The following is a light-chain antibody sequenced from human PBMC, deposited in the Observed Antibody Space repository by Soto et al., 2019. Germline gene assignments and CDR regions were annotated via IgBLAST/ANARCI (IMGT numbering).Light chain of an antibody. J-gene: IGLJ1*01. CDR1: SSDVGGFNY. CDR2: EVS. Sequence: QSVLTQPASVSGSPGQSITISCTGTSSDVGGFNYVSWYQQHPGKAPKVLIYEVSYRPSGVSNRFSGSKSGNTASLTISGLQAEDEADYYCDSYTTFSTRVFGTGTKLTVL. CDR3: DSYTTFSTRV. V-gene: IGLV2-14*01.